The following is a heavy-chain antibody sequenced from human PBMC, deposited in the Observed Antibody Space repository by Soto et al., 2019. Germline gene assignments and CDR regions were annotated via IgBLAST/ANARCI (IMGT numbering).Heavy chain of an antibody. CDR1: GFTFSSYG. D-gene: IGHD6-13*01. V-gene: IGHV3-30*03. Sequence: GVSLRLSCAASGFTFSSYGMHWVRQAPGKGLEWVAVISYDGSNKYYADSVKGRFTISRDNSKNTLYLQMNSLRAEDTAVYYCAGTQALRSAAGSTHPLLGYWGQGTLVTVSS. CDR3: AGTQALRSAAGSTHPLLGY. J-gene: IGHJ4*02. CDR2: ISYDGSNK.